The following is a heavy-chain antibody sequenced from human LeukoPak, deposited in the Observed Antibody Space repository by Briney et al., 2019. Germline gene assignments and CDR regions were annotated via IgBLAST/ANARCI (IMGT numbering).Heavy chain of an antibody. CDR3: ARAFSLLIAGAFVP. Sequence: ASVKVSCKAFGYTFTSYDINWVRQATGQGLEWMGWMNPNSGNTGYAQKFQGRVTMTRNTSISTAYMELSSLRSEDTAVYYCARAFSLLIAGAFVPWGQGTLVTVSS. D-gene: IGHD6-19*01. V-gene: IGHV1-8*01. J-gene: IGHJ5*02. CDR1: GYTFTSYD. CDR2: MNPNSGNT.